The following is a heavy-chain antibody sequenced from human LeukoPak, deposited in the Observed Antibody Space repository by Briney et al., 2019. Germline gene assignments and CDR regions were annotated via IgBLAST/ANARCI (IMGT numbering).Heavy chain of an antibody. V-gene: IGHV3-74*01. J-gene: IGHJ4*02. CDR1: GFTFSGYW. D-gene: IGHD6-13*01. CDR2: ITSDGSGT. Sequence: PGGSPRLSCAASGFTFSGYWMNWVRQVPGKVPMWVSHITSDGSGTGYADSVRGRFTISRDNAKNTLYLQMNSLRAEDTAVYYCARGISEAGTDYWGQGTLVTVSS. CDR3: ARGISEAGTDY.